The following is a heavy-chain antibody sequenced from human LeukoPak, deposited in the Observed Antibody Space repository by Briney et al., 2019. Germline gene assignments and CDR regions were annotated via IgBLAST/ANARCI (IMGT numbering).Heavy chain of an antibody. CDR2: INPSNGGT. CDR3: ARIYYDILTGYYGGDAFDI. J-gene: IGHJ3*02. D-gene: IGHD3-9*01. V-gene: IGHV1-2*02. Sequence: ASVKVSCKASGYTFTGYYLHWVRQAPGQGLEWMGWINPSNGGTNFAQKIQDRVTMTRDTSISTAYMELSSLRSDDTAVYYCARIYYDILTGYYGGDAFDIWGQGTMVTVSS. CDR1: GYTFTGYY.